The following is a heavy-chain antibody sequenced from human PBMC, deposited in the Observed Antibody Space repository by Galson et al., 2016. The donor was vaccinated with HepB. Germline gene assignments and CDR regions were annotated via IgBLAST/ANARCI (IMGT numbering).Heavy chain of an antibody. D-gene: IGHD5-24*01. CDR3: AKGRWDFDS. CDR1: GGSISSSQY. Sequence: LSLTCPVSGGSISSSQYYWGWIRQSPGKGLEWVALISYDGKSESYADSVKGRVTISRDNSKNTLYLQMHSLRGEDTAVYYCAKGRWDFDSWGQGTLVTVSS. J-gene: IGHJ4*02. V-gene: IGHV3-30*18. CDR2: ISYDGKSE.